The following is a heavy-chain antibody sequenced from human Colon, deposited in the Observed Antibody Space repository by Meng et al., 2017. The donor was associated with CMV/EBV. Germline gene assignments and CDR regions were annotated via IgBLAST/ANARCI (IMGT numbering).Heavy chain of an antibody. CDR2: INTNSGDA. V-gene: IGHV1-2*02. J-gene: IGHJ4*02. D-gene: IGHD1-26*01. Sequence: ASVKVSCKASGYTFNGYFIHWFRQAPGQGLEWMGWINTNSGDAYYAEKFQGKVTVTRDTSITTVYMELGRLKSDDTAVYFCARAPVGGIHVTNDYWGQGTLVTVSS. CDR1: GYTFNGYF. CDR3: ARAPVGGIHVTNDY.